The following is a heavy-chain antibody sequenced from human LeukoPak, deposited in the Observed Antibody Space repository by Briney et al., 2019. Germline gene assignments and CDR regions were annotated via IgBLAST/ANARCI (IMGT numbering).Heavy chain of an antibody. CDR1: GGSFSGYY. D-gene: IGHD3-10*01. J-gene: IGHJ4*02. V-gene: IGHV4-34*01. CDR3: ARDQGVRPLYYFDY. Sequence: SETLSLTCAVYGGSFSGYYWSWIRQPPGKGLEWIGEINHSGSTNYNPSLKSRVTMSLDTSKNQFSLKLSSVTAADTAVYFCARDQGVRPLYYFDYWGQGALVTVSS. CDR2: INHSGST.